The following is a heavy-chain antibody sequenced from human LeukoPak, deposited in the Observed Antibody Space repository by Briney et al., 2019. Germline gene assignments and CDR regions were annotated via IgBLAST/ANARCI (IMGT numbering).Heavy chain of an antibody. CDR2: IRSKAYGGTT. J-gene: IGHJ3*02. CDR1: GFTFGDYA. CDR3: TRDSVAYSSSVNDAFDI. V-gene: IGHV3-49*04. D-gene: IGHD6-6*01. Sequence: GGSLRLSCTASGFTFGDYAMSWVRQAPGKGLEWVGFIRSKAYGGTTEYAASVKGRFTISRDDSKSIAYLQMNSLKTEDTAVYYCTRDSVAYSSSVNDAFDIWGQGTMVTVSS.